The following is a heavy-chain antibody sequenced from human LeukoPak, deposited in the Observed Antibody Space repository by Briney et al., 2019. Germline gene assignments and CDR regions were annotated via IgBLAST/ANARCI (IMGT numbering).Heavy chain of an antibody. Sequence: AAVKVSCKASGYTFTGYYMHWVRQPPVQGLEWMGWINPNSGGTNYAQKFQGRVTMTRDTSISTAYMELSRLRSDDTAVYYCARDYTIFGVVPEYYFDYWGQGTLVTVSS. V-gene: IGHV1-2*02. D-gene: IGHD3-3*01. CDR2: INPNSGGT. CDR1: GYTFTGYY. CDR3: ARDYTIFGVVPEYYFDY. J-gene: IGHJ4*02.